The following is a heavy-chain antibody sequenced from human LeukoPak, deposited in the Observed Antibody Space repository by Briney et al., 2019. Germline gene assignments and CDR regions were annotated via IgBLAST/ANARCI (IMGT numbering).Heavy chain of an antibody. Sequence: SETLSLTCTVSGGSISSYYWSWIRQPPGKGLEWIGYVDHTGSTKFNPSLNGRVSISRDTSKNLFSLRLRSVTAADTAVYFCARGRVSSSTWYSTYYYYFYMDVWGKGTTVTVSS. CDR2: VDHTGST. CDR1: GGSISSYY. D-gene: IGHD4-11*01. J-gene: IGHJ6*03. V-gene: IGHV4-59*01. CDR3: ARGRVSSSTWYSTYYYYFYMDV.